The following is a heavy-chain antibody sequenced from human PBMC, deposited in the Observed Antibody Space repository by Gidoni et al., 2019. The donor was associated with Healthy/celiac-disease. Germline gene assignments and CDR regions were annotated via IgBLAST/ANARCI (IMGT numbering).Heavy chain of an antibody. D-gene: IGHD5-18*01. CDR2: ISSSSSYI. J-gene: IGHJ6*02. V-gene: IGHV3-21*01. CDR1: GFTFSRYS. CDR3: ARDLDTAMVRAKTRDV. Sequence: EVQLVESGGGLVKPGGSLRLSCAASGFTFSRYSMNWVRQAPGKGLEWVSSISSSSSYIYYADSVKGRFTISRDNAKNSLYLQMNSLRAEDTAVYYCARDLDTAMVRAKTRDVWGQGTTVTVSS.